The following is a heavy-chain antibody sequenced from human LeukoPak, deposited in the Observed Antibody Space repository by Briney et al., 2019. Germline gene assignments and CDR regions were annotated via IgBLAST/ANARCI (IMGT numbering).Heavy chain of an antibody. CDR1: GYGFNSYW. CDR3: VGENMVRGIYAGYGIDV. D-gene: IGHD3-10*01. V-gene: IGHV5-51*01. CDR2: IYPGDSDT. J-gene: IGHJ6*02. Sequence: GESLKISCKGSGYGFNSYWIAWVRQMPGKGLEWMGVIYPGDSDTRYSPSFQGQVTISVDKSITTAYLEWSSLKASDTAMYYCVGENMVRGIYAGYGIDVWGQGTTVIVS.